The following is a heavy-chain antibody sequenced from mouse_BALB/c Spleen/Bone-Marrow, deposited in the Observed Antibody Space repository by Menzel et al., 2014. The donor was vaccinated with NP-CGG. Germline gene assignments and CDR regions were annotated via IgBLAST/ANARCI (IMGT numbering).Heavy chain of an antibody. V-gene: IGHV1-69*02. Sequence: QVQLQQSGAELVRPGASVKLSCRASGYTFTSYWINWVKQRPGQGLEWIGNIYPSDSYTNYNQRFKDKATLTVDKSSSTAYMELARLTSEDSAIYYCASPIYYGNYEGFPYWGQGTLVTVSA. CDR1: GYTFTSYW. CDR2: IYPSDSYT. D-gene: IGHD2-1*01. J-gene: IGHJ3*01. CDR3: ASPIYYGNYEGFPY.